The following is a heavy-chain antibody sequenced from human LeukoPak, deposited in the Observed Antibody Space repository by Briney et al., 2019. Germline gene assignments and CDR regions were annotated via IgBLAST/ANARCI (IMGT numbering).Heavy chain of an antibody. D-gene: IGHD3-10*01. V-gene: IGHV3-21*01. J-gene: IGHJ4*02. CDR3: ARDYYGSGSYYKVDY. CDR1: GFTFSSYG. Sequence: PGGSLRLSCAASGFTFSSYGMHWVRQAPGKGLEWVSSISSSSSYIYYANSVKGRFTISRDNAKNSLYLQMNSLRAEDTAVYYCARDYYGSGSYYKVDYWGQGTLVTVSS. CDR2: ISSSSSYI.